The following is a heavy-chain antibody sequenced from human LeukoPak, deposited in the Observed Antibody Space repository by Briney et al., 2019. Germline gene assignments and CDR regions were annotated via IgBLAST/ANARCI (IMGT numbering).Heavy chain of an antibody. CDR1: GFTFSSSA. Sequence: PGGSLRLSCAASGFTFSSSAMSWVRQAPGKGLEWVADAVKGRFTISRDISKNTLYLQMNSLRGEDTAVYYCAREVSDAFDIWGQGTMVTVSS. V-gene: IGHV3-30*04. J-gene: IGHJ3*02. D-gene: IGHD4-11*01. CDR3: AREVSDAFDI.